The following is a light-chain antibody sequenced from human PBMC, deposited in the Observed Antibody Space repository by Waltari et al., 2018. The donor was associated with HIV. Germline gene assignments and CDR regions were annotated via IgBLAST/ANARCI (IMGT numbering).Light chain of an antibody. V-gene: IGLV9-49*03. CDR2: VGPGGSVG. J-gene: IGLJ2*01. CDR3: GSDHGTGSNSVYVV. CDR1: TDYDNYE. Sequence: QLVVPQAPSASASLGASVTLPCTLNTDYDNYEVDWYHQRPAKGPRFVMRVGPGGSVGSKGDGIPDRFSVSASGLDRYLTIKNIQEDDAGDYHCGSDHGTGSNSVYVVFGGGTRLTVL.